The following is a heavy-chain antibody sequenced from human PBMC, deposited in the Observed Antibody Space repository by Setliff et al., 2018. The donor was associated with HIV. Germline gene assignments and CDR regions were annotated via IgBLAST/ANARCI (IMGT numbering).Heavy chain of an antibody. Sequence: SETLSLTCTVYSGSFSGYYWSWIRQPPGKGLEWIGEINHSGSTKYNPSLKSRVTISVDTSKNQFSLKLTSVTAADTAVYYCGGSYFYDSSGFYSNNWFDPWGQGTLVTVSS. J-gene: IGHJ5*02. CDR2: INHSGST. V-gene: IGHV4-34*01. D-gene: IGHD3-22*01. CDR3: GGSYFYDSSGFYSNNWFDP. CDR1: SGSFSGYY.